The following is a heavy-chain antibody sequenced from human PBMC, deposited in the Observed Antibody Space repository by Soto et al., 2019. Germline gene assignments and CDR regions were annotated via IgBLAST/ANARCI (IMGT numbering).Heavy chain of an antibody. CDR1: GYTFTSYG. Sequence: GASVKVSCKASGYTFTSYGISWVRQAPGQGLEWMGWISAYNGNTNYAQKLQGRVTMTTDTSTSTAYMELRSLRSDDTAVYYCARGGDDYGDYESVASNGGFGWLDPCGQGPLVTVSS. CDR3: ARGGDDYGDYESVASNGGFGWLDP. CDR2: ISAYNGNT. D-gene: IGHD4-17*01. V-gene: IGHV1-18*01. J-gene: IGHJ5*02.